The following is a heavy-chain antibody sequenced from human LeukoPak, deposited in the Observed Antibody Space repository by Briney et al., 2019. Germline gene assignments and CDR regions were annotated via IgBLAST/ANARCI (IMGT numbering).Heavy chain of an antibody. CDR1: GGSFSGYF. CDR3: ARLFGTGTPFDY. CDR2: INMRGST. D-gene: IGHD1-1*01. Sequence: PSQTLSLTCAVSGGSFSGYFWSWIRQSPGKGLEWIGNINMRGSTNYKPSLKTRITMSVDTSKNQFSLTLRSVSAADTGVYYCARLFGTGTPFDYWGQGSQVTVSS. J-gene: IGHJ4*02. V-gene: IGHV4-34*01.